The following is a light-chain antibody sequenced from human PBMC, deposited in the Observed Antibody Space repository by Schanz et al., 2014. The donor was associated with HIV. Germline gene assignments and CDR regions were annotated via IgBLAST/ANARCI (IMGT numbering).Light chain of an antibody. V-gene: IGKV3-20*01. CDR2: GAS. J-gene: IGKJ1*01. CDR1: QSINNY. Sequence: EIVLTQSPATLSLSPGERATLSCRASQSINNYLAWYQQKPGQAPRLLIYGASTRATGIPARFSGSGSGTEFTLTISRLEPEDFAVYYCQHYGSSKWTFGQGTKVEIK. CDR3: QHYGSSKWT.